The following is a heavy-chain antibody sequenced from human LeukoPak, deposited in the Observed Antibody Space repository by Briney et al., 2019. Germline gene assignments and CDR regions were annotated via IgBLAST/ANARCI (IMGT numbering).Heavy chain of an antibody. V-gene: IGHV4-39*07. D-gene: IGHD4-17*01. CDR2: IYYSGST. J-gene: IGHJ3*02. CDR1: GGSISSSSYY. Sequence: SATLSLTCTVSGGSISSSSYYWGWIRQPPGKGLEWIGSIYYSGSTYYNPSLKSRATISVDTSKNQFSLKLSSVTAADTAVYYCAREPHHDYGDYSDAFDIWGQGTMVTVSS. CDR3: AREPHHDYGDYSDAFDI.